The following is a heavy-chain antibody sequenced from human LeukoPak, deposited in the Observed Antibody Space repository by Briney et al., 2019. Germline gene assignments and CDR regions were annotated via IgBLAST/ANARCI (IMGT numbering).Heavy chain of an antibody. V-gene: IGHV3-7*01. D-gene: IGHD6-13*01. CDR2: IKQDGSEI. CDR3: ARIGYSSSSFDY. J-gene: IGHJ4*02. CDR1: GFRFTNYW. Sequence: SGGSLRLSCAASGFRFTNYWMRWLRQAPGRGLVWVDTIKQDGSEIDYSDPMKGRFTISRDNTRNSVYLQVDSLRAEDTGVYYCARIGYSSSSFDYWGQGTLVTVSS.